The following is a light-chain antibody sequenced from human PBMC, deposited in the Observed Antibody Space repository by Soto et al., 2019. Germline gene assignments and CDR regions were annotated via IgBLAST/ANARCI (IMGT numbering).Light chain of an antibody. V-gene: IGKV3-15*01. J-gene: IGKJ5*01. CDR2: GAS. Sequence: EIVMTQSPATLSVSPGERATLSCRASQSVSSYFAWYQQKPGQAPRLLIYGASTRATGIPARFSGSGSGTEFHLTIRSLQSEGFAVYYCQQYSDWPLITFGQGTRLEIK. CDR1: QSVSSY. CDR3: QQYSDWPLIT.